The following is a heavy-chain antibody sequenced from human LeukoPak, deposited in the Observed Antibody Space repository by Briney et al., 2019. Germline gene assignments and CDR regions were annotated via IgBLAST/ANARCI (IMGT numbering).Heavy chain of an antibody. Sequence: PGGSLRLSCAGSGFTFSSYEMNWVRQAPGKGLEWVSYSSTSGNTIYYADSVRGRFTISRDNAKNSLYLQMNSLRAEDTAVYYCARDSGASSWFGESNMDVWGQGTTVTVSS. D-gene: IGHD3-10*01. J-gene: IGHJ6*02. V-gene: IGHV3-48*03. CDR3: ARDSGASSWFGESNMDV. CDR1: GFTFSSYE. CDR2: SSTSGNTI.